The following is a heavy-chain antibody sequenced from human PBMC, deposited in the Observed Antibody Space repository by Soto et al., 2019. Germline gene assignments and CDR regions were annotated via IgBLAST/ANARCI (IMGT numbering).Heavy chain of an antibody. V-gene: IGHV3-20*01. CDR3: ARLSASSRYFYYMDV. Sequence: RPGGSLRLSCAASGFTFDDYGMSWVRQAPGKGLEWVSGTNWNGGSTGYADSVKGRFTISRDNAKNSVYLQMNSLRAEDTALYHCARLSASSRYFYYMDVWGKGTTVTVSS. J-gene: IGHJ6*03. CDR1: GFTFDDYG. D-gene: IGHD6-6*01. CDR2: TNWNGGST.